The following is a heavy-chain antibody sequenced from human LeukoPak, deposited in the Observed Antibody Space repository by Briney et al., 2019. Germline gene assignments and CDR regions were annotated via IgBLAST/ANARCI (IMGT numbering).Heavy chain of an antibody. J-gene: IGHJ5*02. D-gene: IGHD3-16*01. Sequence: PSETLSLTCTVSGGSINNYWTWIRQPPGKGLEWIGNIYNSGNTNYNPSLKSRVTISVDTSKNQFSLKLNSVTAADTAVYYCARESGSYLWRSWLNPWGQGTLVTVSS. V-gene: IGHV4-59*01. CDR3: ARESGSYLWRSWLNP. CDR2: IYNSGNT. CDR1: GGSINNY.